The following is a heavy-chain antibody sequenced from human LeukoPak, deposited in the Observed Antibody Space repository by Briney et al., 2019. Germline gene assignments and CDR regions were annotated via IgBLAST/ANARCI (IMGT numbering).Heavy chain of an antibody. CDR3: AKGSASSRPYFFDY. D-gene: IGHD2-15*01. CDR1: GFTVSSNY. J-gene: IGHJ4*02. CDR2: IYSGGST. Sequence: GGSLGLSCAASGFTVSSNYMSWVRQAPGKGLEWVSVIYSGGSTYYADSVKGRFTISRDNSKNTLYLQMNSLRAEDTALYYCAKGSASSRPYFFDYWGQGILVTVSS. V-gene: IGHV3-53*01.